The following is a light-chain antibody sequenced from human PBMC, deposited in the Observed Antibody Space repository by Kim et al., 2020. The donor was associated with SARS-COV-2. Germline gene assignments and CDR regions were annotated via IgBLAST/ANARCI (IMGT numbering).Light chain of an antibody. Sequence: QSVLTQTPSVSGAPGQRVTISCSGSSSNIGASFDVHWYQQLPGTAPKLLIYRNDKRPSGVPDRFSGSKSGTAASLAITGRQSEDEGDYYCQSYDSSLTTWVFGGGTQLTVL. CDR3: QSYDSSLTTWV. J-gene: IGLJ3*02. CDR2: RND. V-gene: IGLV1-40*01. CDR1: SSNIGASFD.